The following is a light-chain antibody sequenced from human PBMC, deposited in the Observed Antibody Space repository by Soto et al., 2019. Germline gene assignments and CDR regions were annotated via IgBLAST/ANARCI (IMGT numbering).Light chain of an antibody. CDR1: SSDVGNYNL. CDR3: CSYAGSSTWV. V-gene: IGLV2-23*02. Sequence: QSALTQPASVSGSPGQSITISCTGTSSDVGNYNLVSWYQQHPGKAPKLMIYEVNKRPSGVSNRFSGSKSGNAASLTISGLQAEDEADYYCCSYAGSSTWVFGGVTKLTVL. CDR2: EVN. J-gene: IGLJ3*02.